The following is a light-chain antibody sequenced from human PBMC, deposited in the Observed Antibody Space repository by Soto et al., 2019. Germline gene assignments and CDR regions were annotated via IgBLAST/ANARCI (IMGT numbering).Light chain of an antibody. Sequence: EIVLTQSPGTLSLSPGERATLSCRASQSVSSNYLAWYQQKPGQAPKLLIYGASSRATGIPDRFSGSWSGTYFILTISRLEPEDFAMYYCQQSGKSFPLTFGGGTKLEI. V-gene: IGKV3-20*01. CDR1: QSVSSNY. CDR2: GAS. CDR3: QQSGKSFPLT. J-gene: IGKJ4*01.